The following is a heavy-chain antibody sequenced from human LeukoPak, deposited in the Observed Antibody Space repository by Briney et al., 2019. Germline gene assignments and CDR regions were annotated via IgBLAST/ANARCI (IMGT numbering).Heavy chain of an antibody. V-gene: IGHV3-23*01. D-gene: IGHD4-17*01. CDR3: AKDLSRYYYGDYAFDY. CDR2: ISGSGGSV. CDR1: GFTFSSYA. Sequence: GGSLRLSCAASGFTFSSYAMSWVRQAPGKGLEWVSAISGSGGSVYYADSVKGRFTISRDNSKNTLYLQMNSLRAEDTAVYYCAKDLSRYYYGDYAFDYWGQGTLVTVSS. J-gene: IGHJ4*02.